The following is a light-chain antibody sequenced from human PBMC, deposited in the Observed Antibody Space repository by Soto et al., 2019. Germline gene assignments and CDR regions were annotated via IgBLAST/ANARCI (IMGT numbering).Light chain of an antibody. CDR1: QSISSW. J-gene: IGKJ1*01. CDR2: DAS. CDR3: QQYNSYSWT. Sequence: GDRVTIPCRASQSISSWLAWYQQKPGKAPKLLIYDASSLESGVPSRFSGSGSGTEFTLTISSLQPDDFATYYCQQYNSYSWTVGQGTKVDIK. V-gene: IGKV1-5*01.